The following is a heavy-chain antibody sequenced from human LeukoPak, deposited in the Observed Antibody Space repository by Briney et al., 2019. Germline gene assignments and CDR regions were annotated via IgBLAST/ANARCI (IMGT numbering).Heavy chain of an antibody. CDR3: ARGRGWLDS. Sequence: SETLSLTCIVSGASISSYYWTWIRQPAGKGLEWIGHIYISGDTNCNPSLKSRVTMSVDTSKNQFPLKLTSVTAADTALYYCARGRGWLDSWGRGTLVTVSS. CDR1: GASISSYY. CDR2: IYISGDT. J-gene: IGHJ4*02. V-gene: IGHV4-4*07. D-gene: IGHD6-19*01.